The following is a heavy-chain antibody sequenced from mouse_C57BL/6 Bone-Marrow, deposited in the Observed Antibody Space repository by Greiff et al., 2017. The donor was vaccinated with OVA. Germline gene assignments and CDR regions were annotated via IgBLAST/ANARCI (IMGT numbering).Heavy chain of an antibody. D-gene: IGHD3-3*01. CDR2: ISDGGSYT. Sequence: DVHLVESGGGLVKPGGSLKLSCAASGFTFSSYAMSWVRQTPEKRLEWVATISDGGSYTYYPDNVKGRFTISRDNAKNNLYLQMSHLKSEDTAMYYCARDGNGGTYYVDYWGQGTTLSVSS. J-gene: IGHJ2*01. CDR1: GFTFSSYA. CDR3: ARDGNGGTYYVDY. V-gene: IGHV5-4*01.